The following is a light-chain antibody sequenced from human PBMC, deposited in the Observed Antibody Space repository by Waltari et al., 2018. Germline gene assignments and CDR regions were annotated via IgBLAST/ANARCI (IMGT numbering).Light chain of an antibody. CDR3: QQYNTLSPWT. V-gene: IGKV1-5*03. Sequence: DIQMTQSPSTLSASVGARVTITCRASQSISIWLAWYQQKPGKAPKLLIYKASSLESGVPSRFSGSGSGTEFALTISSLQPDDFATYFCQQYNTLSPWTFGQGTKVEIK. CDR1: QSISIW. J-gene: IGKJ1*01. CDR2: KAS.